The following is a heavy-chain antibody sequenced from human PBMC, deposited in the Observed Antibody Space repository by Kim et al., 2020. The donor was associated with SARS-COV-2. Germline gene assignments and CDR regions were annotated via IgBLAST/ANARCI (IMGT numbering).Heavy chain of an antibody. CDR1: GFTFSGYD. CDR3: ARADYGGNYYYYYGVDV. V-gene: IGHV3-13*01. Sequence: GGSLRLSCAASGFTFSGYDMHWVRQATGKGLEWVSAIGTAGDTFYPGSVKGRFTISRENAKNSLYLQMNSLRAGDTAVYYCARADYGGNYYYYYGVDVWGQGTTVTVSS. J-gene: IGHJ6*02. CDR2: IGTAGDT. D-gene: IGHD4-17*01.